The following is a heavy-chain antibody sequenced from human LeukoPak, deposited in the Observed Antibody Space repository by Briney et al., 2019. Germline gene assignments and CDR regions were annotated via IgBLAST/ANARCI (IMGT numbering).Heavy chain of an antibody. CDR2: ISGSGGST. V-gene: IGHV3-23*01. Sequence: GGSLRLSCAASGFTFSSYGMSWVRQAPGKGLEWVSAISGSGGSTYYADSVKGRFTISRDNSKNTLYLQMNGLRAEDTAVYYCAKDRYSYGYEDYWGQGTLVTVSS. J-gene: IGHJ4*02. CDR3: AKDRYSYGYEDY. D-gene: IGHD5-18*01. CDR1: GFTFSSYG.